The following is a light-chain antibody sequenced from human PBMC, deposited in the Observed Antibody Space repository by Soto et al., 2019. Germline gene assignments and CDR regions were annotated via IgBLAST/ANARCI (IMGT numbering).Light chain of an antibody. Sequence: DIQMTQSPSSLSAAVGDRVTITCRASHDISTYLCWYQQRPGKAPKLLMYSASILQSEVPPRFSGSGSGTDFTLTISSLQPEDIATYYCQQSFNTLTFGGGTKVEIK. V-gene: IGKV1-39*01. J-gene: IGKJ4*01. CDR1: HDISTY. CDR2: SAS. CDR3: QQSFNTLT.